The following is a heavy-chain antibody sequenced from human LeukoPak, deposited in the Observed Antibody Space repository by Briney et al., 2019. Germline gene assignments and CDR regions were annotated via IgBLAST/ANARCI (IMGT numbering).Heavy chain of an antibody. D-gene: IGHD3-22*01. V-gene: IGHV4-59*01. J-gene: IGHJ3*02. CDR1: GGSISNYY. Sequence: SETLSLTCTVSGGSISNYYWIWIRQPPGKGLEWIGYIYYTGNTNYNPSLKSRVTISVDTSKNQFSLMLSSVTAADTAVYYCARWNYDSSGHRPFDIWGQGTMVTVSS. CDR3: ARWNYDSSGHRPFDI. CDR2: IYYTGNT.